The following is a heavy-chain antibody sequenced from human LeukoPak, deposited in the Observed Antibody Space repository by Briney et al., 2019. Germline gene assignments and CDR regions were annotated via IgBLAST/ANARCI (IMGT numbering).Heavy chain of an antibody. Sequence: SVKVSCKASGGTFSSYAISWVRQAPGQGLEWMGRIIPILGIANYAQKFQGRVTITTDKSTSTAYMELSSLRSEDTAVYYCARDNPYVRTQSGYYDYWGQGTLVTVSS. CDR1: GGTFSSYA. CDR2: IIPILGIA. J-gene: IGHJ4*02. D-gene: IGHD3-22*01. V-gene: IGHV1-69*04. CDR3: ARDNPYVRTQSGYYDY.